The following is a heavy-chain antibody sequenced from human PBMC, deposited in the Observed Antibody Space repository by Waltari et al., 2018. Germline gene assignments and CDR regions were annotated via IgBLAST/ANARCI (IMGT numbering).Heavy chain of an antibody. CDR2: ISYTGTN. J-gene: IGHJ3*01. CDR3: ATYVGASIGTAAFDV. V-gene: IGHV4-39*01. CDR1: GGSIISNRPY. D-gene: IGHD3-16*01. Sequence: QLHLQEAGPGLVKPSETLSLTCSVSGGSIISNRPYWAWIRQPPGKGLEWTATISYTGTNYYNPSLKSRVTISVDTSKNQFSLKLTSVTAADTAVYYCATYVGASIGTAAFDVWGQGTMVTVSS.